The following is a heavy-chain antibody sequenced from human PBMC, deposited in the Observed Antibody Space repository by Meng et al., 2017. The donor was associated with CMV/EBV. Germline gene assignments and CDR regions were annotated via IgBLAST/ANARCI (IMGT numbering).Heavy chain of an antibody. Sequence: SETLSLTCTVSGGSISSSSYYWGWIRQPPGKGLEWIGSIYYSGSTYYNPSLKSRVTISVGTSKNQFSLKLSSVTAADTAVYYCARQLGQKTYYFDYWGQGTLVTVSS. CDR3: ARQLGQKTYYFDY. D-gene: IGHD7-27*01. CDR2: IYYSGST. J-gene: IGHJ4*02. CDR1: GGSISSSSYY. V-gene: IGHV4-39*01.